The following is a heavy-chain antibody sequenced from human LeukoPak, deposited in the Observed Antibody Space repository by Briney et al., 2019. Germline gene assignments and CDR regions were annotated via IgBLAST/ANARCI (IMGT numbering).Heavy chain of an antibody. J-gene: IGHJ4*02. CDR2: ISSSSSTI. V-gene: IGHV3-48*01. Sequence: GGSLRLSCAASGFTFSSYSMNWVRLAPGKGLEWVSYISSSSSTIYYADSVKGRFTISRDNAKNSLYLQMNSLRAEDTAVYYCARVLDRIAAAVYFDYWGQGTLVTVSS. CDR1: GFTFSSYS. D-gene: IGHD6-13*01. CDR3: ARVLDRIAAAVYFDY.